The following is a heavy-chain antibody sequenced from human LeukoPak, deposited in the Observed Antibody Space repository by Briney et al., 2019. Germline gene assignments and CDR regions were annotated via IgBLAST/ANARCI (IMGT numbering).Heavy chain of an antibody. D-gene: IGHD3-22*01. J-gene: IGHJ4*02. Sequence: PSETLSLTCTVSGGSISSYYWSWIRQPPGKGLEWIGYIYYSGSTNYNPSLKSRVTISVDTSKNQFSLKLSSVTAADTAVYYCARMDDYYDSSGLGYWGQGTLVTVSS. CDR3: ARMDDYYDSSGLGY. V-gene: IGHV4-59*01. CDR1: GGSISSYY. CDR2: IYYSGST.